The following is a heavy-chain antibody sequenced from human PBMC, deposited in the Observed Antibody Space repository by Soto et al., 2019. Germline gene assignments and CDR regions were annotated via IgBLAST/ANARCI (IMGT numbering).Heavy chain of an antibody. J-gene: IGHJ4*02. CDR2: ISAYNANA. Sequence: QIQLLQSVAEVKKPGASVKVTCKSSGYTFRNLGIRGVRQAPGQGLEWMGWISAYNANANYSQKFRGGLTMTADTSTSTADMKLRSLRSYDTAVYYCARENSYFDYWGQGTLCTVSS. V-gene: IGHV1-18*01. CDR1: GYTFRNLG. CDR3: ARENSYFDY.